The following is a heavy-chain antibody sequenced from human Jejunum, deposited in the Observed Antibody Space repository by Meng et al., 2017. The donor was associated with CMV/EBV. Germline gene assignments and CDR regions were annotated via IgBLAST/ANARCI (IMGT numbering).Heavy chain of an antibody. CDR2: VIPILGIT. CDR1: GGTFGTYP. J-gene: IGHJ4*02. D-gene: IGHD2-21*02. V-gene: IGHV1-69*04. CDR3: ARDSSVTY. Sequence: VSCTASGGTFGTYPVSWVRQAPGQMLEWMGRVIPILGITNYAQRFQDRITITADKSTGTAYMELSSLRSDDTAMYYCARDSSVTYWGQGTRVTVSS.